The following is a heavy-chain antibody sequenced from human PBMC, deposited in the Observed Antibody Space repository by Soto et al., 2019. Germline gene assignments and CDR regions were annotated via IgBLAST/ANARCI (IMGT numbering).Heavy chain of an antibody. CDR2: INHSGST. CDR1: GGSFSGYY. J-gene: IGHJ4*02. Sequence: QVQLQQWGAGLLKPSETLSLTCAVYGGSFSGYYWTWIRQPPGTGLEWIGEINHSGSTNYNPSLKSRVTISVDESKNQFSLKLTSVAAADTAVYYCARDKSARVFDYWGQGTLVTVSS. D-gene: IGHD6-6*01. V-gene: IGHV4-34*01. CDR3: ARDKSARVFDY.